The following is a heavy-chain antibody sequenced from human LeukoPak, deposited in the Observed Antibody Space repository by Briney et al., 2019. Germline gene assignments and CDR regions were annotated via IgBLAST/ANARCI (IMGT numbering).Heavy chain of an antibody. V-gene: IGHV1-3*01. Sequence: KFQGRVTITRDTSASTAYMELSSLRSEDTAVYYCARDREGLQLDYWGQGTLVTVSS. D-gene: IGHD5-24*01. J-gene: IGHJ4*02. CDR3: ARDREGLQLDY.